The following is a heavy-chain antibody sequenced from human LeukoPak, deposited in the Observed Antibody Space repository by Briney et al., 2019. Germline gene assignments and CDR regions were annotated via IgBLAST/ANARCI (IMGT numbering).Heavy chain of an antibody. V-gene: IGHV4-34*01. CDR2: INHSGST. CDR1: GGSFSGYY. J-gene: IGHJ6*03. Sequence: SETLSLTCAVYGGSFSGYYWSWIRQPPGKGLGWIGEINHSGSTNYNPSLKGRVTISVDTSKNQFSLKLSSVTAADTAVYYCARDIVVVPAAYSLSYYYYYMDVWGKGTTVTVSS. D-gene: IGHD2-2*01. CDR3: ARDIVVVPAAYSLSYYYYYMDV.